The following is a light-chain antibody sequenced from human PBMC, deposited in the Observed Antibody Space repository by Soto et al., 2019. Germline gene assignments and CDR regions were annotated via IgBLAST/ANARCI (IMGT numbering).Light chain of an antibody. Sequence: QSVLTQPASVSGSPGQSITISCTGTSSDVGSYNLVSWYQQHPGKAPKLMVYEGSERPSGVSNRFSGSKSGNTASLTVSGLQAEDEADYYCCSYAGSGTYVFGGGTKLTVL. CDR1: SSDVGSYNL. CDR2: EGS. CDR3: CSYAGSGTYV. V-gene: IGLV2-23*01. J-gene: IGLJ2*01.